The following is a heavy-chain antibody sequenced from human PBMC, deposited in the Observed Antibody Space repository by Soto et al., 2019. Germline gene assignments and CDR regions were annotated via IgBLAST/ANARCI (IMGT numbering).Heavy chain of an antibody. D-gene: IGHD4-17*01. CDR3: ARIHYGKGAFDI. J-gene: IGHJ3*02. V-gene: IGHV3-7*03. CDR1: GFTFSSYL. CDR2: ISGSGSAK. Sequence: SGGSLRLSCAASGFTFSSYLMSWVRQAPGKGLEGVAYISGSGSAKYYVDSVKGRFTISRDNAKNSLFLQMNSLRADDTAVYYCARIHYGKGAFDIWGQGTMVTVSS.